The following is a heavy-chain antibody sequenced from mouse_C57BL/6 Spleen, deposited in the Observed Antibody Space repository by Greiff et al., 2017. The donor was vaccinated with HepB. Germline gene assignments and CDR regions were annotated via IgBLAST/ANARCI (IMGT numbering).Heavy chain of an antibody. Sequence: VQLQQSGAELVRPGASVTLSCKASGYTFTDYEMHWVKQTPVHGLEWIGAIDPETGGTAYNQKFKGKAILTADKSSSTAYMELRSLTSEDSAVYYCTRELRFAYWGQGTLVTVSA. J-gene: IGHJ3*01. V-gene: IGHV1-15*01. CDR3: TRELRFAY. CDR2: IDPETGGT. CDR1: GYTFTDYE. D-gene: IGHD1-1*01.